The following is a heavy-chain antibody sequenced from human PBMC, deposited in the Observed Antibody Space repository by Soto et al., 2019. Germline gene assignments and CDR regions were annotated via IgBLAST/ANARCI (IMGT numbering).Heavy chain of an antibody. Sequence: QVQLVESGGGVVQPGRSLRLSCAASGFTFSSYAMHWVRQAPGKGLEWVAVISYDGSNKYYADSVKGRFTISRDNSKNSLYLQMNSLRAEDTAVYYCARDSEGGIQGYFDYWGKGTLVTVSS. D-gene: IGHD6-13*01. CDR3: ARDSEGGIQGYFDY. CDR2: ISYDGSNK. V-gene: IGHV3-30-3*01. CDR1: GFTFSSYA. J-gene: IGHJ4*02.